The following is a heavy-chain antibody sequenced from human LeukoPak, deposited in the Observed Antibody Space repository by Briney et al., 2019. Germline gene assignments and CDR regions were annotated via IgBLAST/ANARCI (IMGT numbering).Heavy chain of an antibody. V-gene: IGHV5-51*01. J-gene: IGHJ3*02. D-gene: IGHD4-23*01. Sequence: GESLKISCKGSGYSFTSYWIGWVRQMPGKGLEWMGIIYPGGSDTRYSPSFQGQVTISADKSISTAYLQWSSLKASDTAMYYCASPDSGYGGNSHAFDIWGQGTMVTVSS. CDR1: GYSFTSYW. CDR3: ASPDSGYGGNSHAFDI. CDR2: IYPGGSDT.